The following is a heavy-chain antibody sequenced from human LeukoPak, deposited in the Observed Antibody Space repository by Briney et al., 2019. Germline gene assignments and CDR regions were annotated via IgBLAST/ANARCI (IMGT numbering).Heavy chain of an antibody. D-gene: IGHD5-12*01. CDR1: GFTLSRYD. J-gene: IGHJ4*02. CDR2: TSGSGVNS. V-gene: IGHV3-23*01. Sequence: PGGSLRLSCAASGFTLSRYDMSWVRQAPGEGLEWVAATSGSGVNSYYADSVRGRFTISRDNSQNTLYLQMDSLRAEDTALYYCAKEYSGYDFDYWGQGTLVTVSS. CDR3: AKEYSGYDFDY.